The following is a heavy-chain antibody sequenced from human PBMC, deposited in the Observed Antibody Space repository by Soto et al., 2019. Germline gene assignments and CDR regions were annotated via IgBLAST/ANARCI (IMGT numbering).Heavy chain of an antibody. V-gene: IGHV4-39*01. CDR1: GGSITRNNHY. D-gene: IGHD6-19*01. CDR2: ILHSGNT. CDR3: ARLGSSGWYQGSYFDY. J-gene: IGHJ4*02. Sequence: SETLSLTCTVSGGSITRNNHYWGWIRQSPGKGLEWIGNILHSGNTNYKPSLKSRVTLSVETSKNQFSLKMNFVTAADTAVYYCARLGSSGWYQGSYFDYWGQGTLVTVSS.